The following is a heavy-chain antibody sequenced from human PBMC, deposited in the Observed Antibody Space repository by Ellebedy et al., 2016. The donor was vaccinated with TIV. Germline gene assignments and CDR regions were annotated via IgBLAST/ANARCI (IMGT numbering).Heavy chain of an antibody. D-gene: IGHD4-23*01. CDR2: ISGSGGNT. J-gene: IGHJ3*02. CDR3: ARDPVGVGPAFDI. V-gene: IGHV3-23*01. Sequence: PGGSLRPSCAASGLTFSSHAMSRVRQAPGKGLEWVSSISGSGGNTYYADSVKGRFTISRANSKDTLYLQVNSLRAEDTAVYYCARDPVGVGPAFDIWGQGTMVTVSS. CDR1: GLTFSSHA.